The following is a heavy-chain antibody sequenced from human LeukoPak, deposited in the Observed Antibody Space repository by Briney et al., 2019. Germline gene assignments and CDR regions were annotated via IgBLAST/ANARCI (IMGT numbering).Heavy chain of an antibody. D-gene: IGHD6-19*01. CDR2: IYYSGGT. CDR1: GGSISSYY. J-gene: IGHJ1*01. V-gene: IGHV4-59*01. CDR3: ARGDSSGWYNPAEYFQH. Sequence: PSETLSLTCTVSGGSISSYYWSWIRQPPGKGLEWIGYIYYSGGTNYNPSLKSRVTISVDTSKNQFSLKLSSVTAADTAVYYCARGDSSGWYNPAEYFQHWGQGTLVTVSS.